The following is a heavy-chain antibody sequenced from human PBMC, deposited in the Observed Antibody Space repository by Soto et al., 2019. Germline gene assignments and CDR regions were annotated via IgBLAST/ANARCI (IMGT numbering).Heavy chain of an antibody. J-gene: IGHJ6*02. CDR2: INHSGST. CDR3: ARGYCSSTSCYHYYYGMDV. CDR1: GGSFSGYY. D-gene: IGHD2-2*01. V-gene: IGHV4-34*01. Sequence: QVQLQQWGAGLLKPSETLSLTCAVYGGSFSGYYWSWIRQPPGKGLEWIGEINHSGSTNYNPSLKSRVTISVDTSKNQFSLKLSSVTAADTAMYYCARGYCSSTSCYHYYYGMDVWGQGTTVTVSS.